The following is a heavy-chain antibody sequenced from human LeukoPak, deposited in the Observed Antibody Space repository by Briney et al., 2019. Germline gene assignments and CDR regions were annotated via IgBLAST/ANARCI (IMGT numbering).Heavy chain of an antibody. CDR2: IYYSGST. V-gene: IGHV4-39*01. CDR3: ARALPCGRGYYFDY. D-gene: IGHD1-26*01. Sequence: RSETLSLTCTVSGGSISRSSYYGGWSCRPRGRGLEWFGSIYYSGSTYYNPSLNSRVTISVDTYKTQFSLKLSSVTAADTAVYYCARALPCGRGYYFDYWGQGTLVTVSS. J-gene: IGHJ4*02. CDR1: GGSISRSSYY.